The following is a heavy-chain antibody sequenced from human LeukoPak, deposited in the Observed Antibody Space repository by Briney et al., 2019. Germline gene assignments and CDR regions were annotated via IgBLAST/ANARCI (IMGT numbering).Heavy chain of an antibody. CDR2: ISSSGDTI. D-gene: IGHD3-10*01. CDR3: ARGDSLWFGESLFDS. V-gene: IGHV3-48*03. J-gene: IGHJ4*02. CDR1: GFTFSSYE. Sequence: GGSLRLSCAATGFTFSSYEMNWVRQAPGKGLEWISYISSSGDTIYYADSVKGRFTISRDNAKNSLYLQMNSLRAEDTAVYYCARGDSLWFGESLFDSWGQGTLVTVSS.